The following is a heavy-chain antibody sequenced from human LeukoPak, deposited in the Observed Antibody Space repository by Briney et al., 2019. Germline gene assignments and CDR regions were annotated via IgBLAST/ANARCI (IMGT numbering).Heavy chain of an antibody. D-gene: IGHD6-19*01. Sequence: ASVKVSCKASGYTFTSYGINWVRQAPGQGLEWMGWISADNGFTASAQNLQGRVTMTTDTSTNTAYMELRSLRSDDAAVYYCANLAGVVAGLDPWGQGTLVTVSS. V-gene: IGHV1-18*01. CDR1: GYTFTSYG. J-gene: IGHJ5*02. CDR3: ANLAGVVAGLDP. CDR2: ISADNGFT.